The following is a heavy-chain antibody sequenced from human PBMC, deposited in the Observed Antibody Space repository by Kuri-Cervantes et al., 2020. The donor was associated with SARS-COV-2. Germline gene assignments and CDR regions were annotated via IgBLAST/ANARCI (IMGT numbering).Heavy chain of an antibody. J-gene: IGHJ6*02. Sequence: GESLKISCTASGFTFSSYAMSWVRQAPGKGLEWVSAISGSGGSTYYADSVKGRFTISRDNSKNTLYLQMNSLRAEDTAVYYCAKGVVPAANYYYGMDVWGQGTTVTVSS. CDR3: AKGVVPAANYYYGMDV. V-gene: IGHV3-23*01. D-gene: IGHD2-2*01. CDR2: ISGSGGST. CDR1: GFTFSSYA.